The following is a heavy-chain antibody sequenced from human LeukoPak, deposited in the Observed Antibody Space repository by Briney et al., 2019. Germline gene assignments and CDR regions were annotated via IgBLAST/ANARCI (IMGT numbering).Heavy chain of an antibody. Sequence: ASVKVSCKASGYTFSSYGISWVRQAPGQGLEWMGWISAYNGNTNYRQKLQGRVTMNTDTSTSTAYMDLRSLRSEDTAIYYCARDSPDGSGTYYNDSPDYWGQGTLVTVSS. CDR2: ISAYNGNT. J-gene: IGHJ4*02. D-gene: IGHD3-10*01. CDR3: ARDSPDGSGTYYNDSPDY. V-gene: IGHV1-18*01. CDR1: GYTFSSYG.